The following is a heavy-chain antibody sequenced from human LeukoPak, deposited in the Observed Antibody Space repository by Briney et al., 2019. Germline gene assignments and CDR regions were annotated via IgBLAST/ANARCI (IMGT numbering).Heavy chain of an antibody. CDR2: MNPNSGNT. CDR3: ARHDDSGSP. Sequence: ASVKVSCKASGYTSTSYDINWVRQATGQGLEWMGWMNPNSGNTGYAQKFQGRVTMTRNTSISTAYLQWSSLKASDTAMYYCARHDDSGSPWGQGTLVTVSS. J-gene: IGHJ5*02. D-gene: IGHD4-17*01. CDR1: GYTSTSYD. V-gene: IGHV1-8*01.